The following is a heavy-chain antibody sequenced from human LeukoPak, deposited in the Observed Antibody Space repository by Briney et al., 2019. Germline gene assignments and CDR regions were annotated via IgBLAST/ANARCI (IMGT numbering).Heavy chain of an antibody. CDR1: GFTFSSYA. CDR3: AKAPYTSSYCSGGSCYTHDY. CDR2: ISGSGGST. J-gene: IGHJ4*02. V-gene: IGHV3-23*01. Sequence: GGSLRLSCAASGFTFSSYAMSWVRQAPGRGLEWVSAISGSGGSTYYADSVKGRFTISRDNSKNTLYLQMNSLRAEDTAVYYCAKAPYTSSYCSGGSCYTHDYWGQGTLVTVSS. D-gene: IGHD2-15*01.